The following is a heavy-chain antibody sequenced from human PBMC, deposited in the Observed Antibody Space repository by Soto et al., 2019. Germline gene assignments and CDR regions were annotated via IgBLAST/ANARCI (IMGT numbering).Heavy chain of an antibody. J-gene: IGHJ6*02. Sequence: SETLSLTCTISVGSISTYYWSWIRQPPGKGLEWIGYIYYSGSTSYNPSLKSRVTISVDTSKNQFSLKLRSVTAADTAVYYCASDRSSGWDQGYGMDVWGQGTTVTVSS. CDR3: ASDRSSGWDQGYGMDV. V-gene: IGHV4-59*01. CDR2: IYYSGST. CDR1: VGSISTYY. D-gene: IGHD6-19*01.